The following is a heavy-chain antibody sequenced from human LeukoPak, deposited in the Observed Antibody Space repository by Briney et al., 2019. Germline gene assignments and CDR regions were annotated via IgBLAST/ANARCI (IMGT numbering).Heavy chain of an antibody. J-gene: IGHJ3*01. CDR2: ISYTGGTA. Sequence: PGGSLRLSCAASGFTFSSFGMSWVRQAPGKGLEWVSAISYTGGTAYYADSVKGRFTISRDNAKNSLYLQMNSLRAEDAAVYYCARDLGGVLWGQGTMVTVSS. CDR1: GFTFSSFG. V-gene: IGHV3-23*01. CDR3: ARDLGGVL. D-gene: IGHD1-1*01.